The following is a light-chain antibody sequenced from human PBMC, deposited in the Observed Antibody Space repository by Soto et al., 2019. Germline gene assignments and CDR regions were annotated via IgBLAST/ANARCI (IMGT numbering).Light chain of an antibody. V-gene: IGLV1-40*01. Sequence: QSVLTQPPSVSGAPGQRVTISCTGTSSNIGAGYDVHWYQQLPGTAPKLLIYENNNRPSGVPERFSGSKSGTSASLAITGLQAEDEADYHCQSYDKSLSGSVFAGGTKLTVL. CDR1: SSNIGAGYD. CDR3: QSYDKSLSGSV. J-gene: IGLJ2*01. CDR2: ENN.